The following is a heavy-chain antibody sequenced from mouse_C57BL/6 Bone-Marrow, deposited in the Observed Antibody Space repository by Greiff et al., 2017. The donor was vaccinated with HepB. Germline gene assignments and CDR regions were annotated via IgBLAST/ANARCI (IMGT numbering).Heavy chain of an antibody. CDR2: ISDGGSYT. J-gene: IGHJ4*01. D-gene: IGHD1-1*01. V-gene: IGHV5-4*01. Sequence: EVQRVESGGGLVKPGGSLKLSCAASGFTFSSYAMSWVRQTPEKRLEWVATISDGGSYTYYPDNVKGRFTISRDNAKNNLYLLMSHLKSEDTAMYYCARDEVLRGAMDYWGQGTSVTVSS. CDR1: GFTFSSYA. CDR3: ARDEVLRGAMDY.